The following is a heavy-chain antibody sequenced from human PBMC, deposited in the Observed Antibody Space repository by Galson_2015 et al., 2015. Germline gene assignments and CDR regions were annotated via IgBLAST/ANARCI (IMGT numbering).Heavy chain of an antibody. Sequence: SLRLSCAASGFTFSSYSMNWVRQAPGKGLEWVSYISSSSSTIYYADSVKGRYTISRDNAKNSLYLHMNSLRAEDTAVYYCARVRGYYYDSSGYYYFDYWGQGTLVTVSS. CDR3: ARVRGYYYDSSGYYYFDY. CDR2: ISSSSSTI. D-gene: IGHD3-22*01. V-gene: IGHV3-48*01. CDR1: GFTFSSYS. J-gene: IGHJ4*02.